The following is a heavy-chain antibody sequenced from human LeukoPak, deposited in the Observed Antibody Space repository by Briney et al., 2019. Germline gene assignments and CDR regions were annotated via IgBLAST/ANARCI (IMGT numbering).Heavy chain of an antibody. CDR2: ISHDGTT. CDR1: GGSIDITNY. D-gene: IGHD2/OR15-2a*01. V-gene: IGHV4-4*02. CDR3: TRENRPFCPFAF. J-gene: IGHJ4*02. Sequence: SETLSLTCGVSGGSIDITNYWSWVRQAPGRGLEWIGEISHDGTTNYNSSLRSRVAMSFDRANNQFSLSQTSVTAADTAVYYCTRENRPFCPFAFWGQGVLVTVSS.